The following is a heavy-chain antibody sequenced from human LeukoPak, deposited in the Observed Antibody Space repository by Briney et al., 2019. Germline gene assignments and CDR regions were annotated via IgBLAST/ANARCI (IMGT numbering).Heavy chain of an antibody. J-gene: IGHJ4*02. Sequence: ASVKVSCKASGYTFTSYGISWVRQAPGQGLERMGWISAYNGNTNYAQKLQGRVTMTTDTSTSTAYMELRSLRSDDTAVYYCARVFTIFGVVSTPDYWGQGTLVTVSS. CDR1: GYTFTSYG. V-gene: IGHV1-18*01. D-gene: IGHD3-3*01. CDR3: ARVFTIFGVVSTPDY. CDR2: ISAYNGNT.